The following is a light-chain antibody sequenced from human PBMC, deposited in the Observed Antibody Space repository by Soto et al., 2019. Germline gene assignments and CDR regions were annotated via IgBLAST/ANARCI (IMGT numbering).Light chain of an antibody. J-gene: IGKJ1*01. V-gene: IGKV3-20*01. CDR3: QQYDNSPGT. Sequence: DIVLTQSPGTLSVSPGERATLSCRASQSVRSAHFAWYQQRPGRAPRLLIYAASTRATGIPDRFSGSGSGTDFSLTISRLEPEDFAVYYCQQYDNSPGTFCPGTKVEIK. CDR1: QSVRSAH. CDR2: AAS.